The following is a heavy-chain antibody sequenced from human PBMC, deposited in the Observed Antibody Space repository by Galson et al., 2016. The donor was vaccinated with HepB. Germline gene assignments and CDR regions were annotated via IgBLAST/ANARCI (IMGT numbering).Heavy chain of an antibody. CDR3: ARDDNCSGGSCYSGDGRAFDI. CDR1: GFSFSNYW. Sequence: SLRLSCAASGFSFSNYWMHWVRQAPGKGLVWVSRIYSDGVSTGYADSVKGRFTISRDNAKNTLYLQMNSLSAEDTALYYCARDDNCSGGSCYSGDGRAFDIWGQGTMVTVSS. CDR2: IYSDGVST. V-gene: IGHV3-74*01. D-gene: IGHD2-15*01. J-gene: IGHJ3*02.